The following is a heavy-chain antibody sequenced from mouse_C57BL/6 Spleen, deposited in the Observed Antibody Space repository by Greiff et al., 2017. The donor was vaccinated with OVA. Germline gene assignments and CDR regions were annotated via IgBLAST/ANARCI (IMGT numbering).Heavy chain of an antibody. D-gene: IGHD2-3*01. CDR3: ARGDDGYYGAMDY. CDR1: GFTFSSYA. CDR2: ISDGGSYT. J-gene: IGHJ4*01. Sequence: EVQVVESGGGLVKPGGSRKLSCAASGFTFSSYAMSWVRQTPEKRLEWVATISDGGSYTYYPDNVKGRFTISRDNAKNNLYLQMSHLKSEDTAMYYCARGDDGYYGAMDYWGQGTSVTVSS. V-gene: IGHV5-4*01.